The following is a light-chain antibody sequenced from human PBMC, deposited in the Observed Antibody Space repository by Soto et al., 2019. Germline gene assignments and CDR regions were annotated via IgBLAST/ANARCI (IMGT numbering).Light chain of an antibody. V-gene: IGLV2-14*03. J-gene: IGLJ1*01. CDR1: SSDVGGYNY. CDR2: DVS. Sequence: SVLTQPASVSGSPGQSITISCTGTSSDVGGYNYVSWYQHHPGKGPKLMIYDVSSRPSGVSTRFSGSKSGNTASLTISGLQAEDEGDYYCSSYTSSSTLPYVFGTGTKLTVL. CDR3: SSYTSSSTLPYV.